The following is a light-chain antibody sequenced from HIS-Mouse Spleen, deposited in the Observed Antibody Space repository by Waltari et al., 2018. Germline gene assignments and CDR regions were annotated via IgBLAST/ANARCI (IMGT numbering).Light chain of an antibody. Sequence: DIXMTQSPSTXXXXVXXRVTITCRASQSISXGLAXFQQKPGKSPKLLFYXAARLXSXVPSXXSGSGSXTXXXXXISSLQPDDFATXYXQXYNSYSXTFGGGTKVEIK. CDR1: QSISXG. J-gene: IGKJ4*01. CDR3: QXYNSYSXT. V-gene: IGKV1-5*03. CDR2: XAA.